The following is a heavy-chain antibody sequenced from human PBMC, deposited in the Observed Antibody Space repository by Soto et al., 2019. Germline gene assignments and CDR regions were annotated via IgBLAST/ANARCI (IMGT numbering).Heavy chain of an antibody. D-gene: IGHD3-22*01. Sequence: LSETLSLTCAVYGGSFSGYYWSWIRQPPGKGLEWIGEINHSGSTNYNPSLKSRVTISVDTSKNQFSLKLSSVTAADTAVYYCAREKGDYDSSGYSPVAYWGQGTLVTVS. CDR1: GGSFSGYY. CDR2: INHSGST. V-gene: IGHV4-34*01. J-gene: IGHJ4*02. CDR3: AREKGDYDSSGYSPVAY.